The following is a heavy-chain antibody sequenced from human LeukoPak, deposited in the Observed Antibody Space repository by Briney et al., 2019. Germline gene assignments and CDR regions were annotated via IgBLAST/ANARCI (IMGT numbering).Heavy chain of an antibody. CDR1: GFTFSTYS. V-gene: IGHV3-48*01. J-gene: IGHJ4*02. CDR3: ARGSTYYDSSGQVPFDY. CDR2: ISSSSSTI. Sequence: GGSLRPSCAASGFTFSTYSMNWVRQAPGKGLEWVSYISSSSSTIYYADSVKGRFTISRDNAKNPLYLQMNSLRAEDTAVYYCARGSTYYDSSGQVPFDYWGQGTLVTVSS. D-gene: IGHD3-22*01.